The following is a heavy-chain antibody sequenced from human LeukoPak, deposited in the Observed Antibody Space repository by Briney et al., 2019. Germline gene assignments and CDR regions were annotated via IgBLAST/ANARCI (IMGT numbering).Heavy chain of an antibody. CDR3: ARDPISSSWYPPYYYYYYGMDV. Sequence: GGSLRLSCAASGFTFDDYAMHWVRQAPGKGLVWVSRINSDGSSTSYADSVKGRFTISRDNAKNTLYLQMNSLRAEDTAVYYCARDPISSSWYPPYYYYYYGMDVWGQGTTVTVSS. CDR1: GFTFDDYA. J-gene: IGHJ6*02. D-gene: IGHD6-13*01. CDR2: INSDGSST. V-gene: IGHV3-74*01.